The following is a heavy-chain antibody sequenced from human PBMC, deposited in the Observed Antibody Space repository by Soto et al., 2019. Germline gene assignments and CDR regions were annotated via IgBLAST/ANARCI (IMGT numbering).Heavy chain of an antibody. D-gene: IGHD3-10*01. CDR1: GFTFGTTD. Sequence: GGSLRLSCAASGFTFGTTDMSWVRQAPGEGLEWVSTIDGSGGITYYADSVKGRFTISRDNSRNTVYLQMNSLRGDDTALYYCAKNSGWFNTCGQRALVTVSS. CDR3: AKNSGWFNT. J-gene: IGHJ5*02. CDR2: IDGSGGIT. V-gene: IGHV3-23*01.